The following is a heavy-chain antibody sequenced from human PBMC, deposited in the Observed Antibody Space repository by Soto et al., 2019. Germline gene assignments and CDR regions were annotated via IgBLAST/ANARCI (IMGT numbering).Heavy chain of an antibody. CDR2: IYYSGST. Sequence: SETLSLTCTVSGGSISSSSYYWGWIRQPPGKGLEWIGSIYYSGSTYYNPSLKSQVNISVDTSKNKISMKLNSVTAADTAVYYCARYDEGAEDALTTIFGVVSSKYYFDYWGQGTLVTVS. CDR3: ARYDEGAEDALTTIFGVVSSKYYFDY. CDR1: GGSISSSSYY. V-gene: IGHV4-39*01. D-gene: IGHD3-3*01. J-gene: IGHJ4*02.